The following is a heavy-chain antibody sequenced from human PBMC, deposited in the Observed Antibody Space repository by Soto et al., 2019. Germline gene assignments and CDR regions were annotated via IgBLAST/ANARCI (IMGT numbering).Heavy chain of an antibody. CDR3: ARSRDGYNPIDY. V-gene: IGHV3-53*01. CDR2: IYSGGST. J-gene: IGHJ4*02. CDR1: GFTVSSNY. Sequence: PGGSLRLSCAASGFTVSSNYMSWVRQAPGKGLEWVSVIYSGGSTYYADSVKGRFTISRDKSKNTLHLQMNSLRAEDTAVYYCARSRDGYNPIDYWGQGTLVTVSS. D-gene: IGHD5-12*01.